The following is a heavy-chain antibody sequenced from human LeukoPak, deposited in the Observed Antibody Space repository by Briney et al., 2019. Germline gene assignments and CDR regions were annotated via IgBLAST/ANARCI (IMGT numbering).Heavy chain of an antibody. CDR2: IYYSGST. CDR3: ARASIVVYSWFDP. Sequence: SETLSLTCTVSGGSISSGGYYWSWIRQHPGRGLEWIGYIYYSGSTYYNPSLKSRVTISVDTSKNQFSLKLSSVTAADTAVYYCARASIVVYSWFDPWGQGTLVTVSS. J-gene: IGHJ5*02. CDR1: GGSISSGGYY. V-gene: IGHV4-31*03. D-gene: IGHD1-26*01.